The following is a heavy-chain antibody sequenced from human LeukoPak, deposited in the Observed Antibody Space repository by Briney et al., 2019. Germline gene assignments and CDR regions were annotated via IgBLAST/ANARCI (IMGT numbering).Heavy chain of an antibody. J-gene: IGHJ4*02. D-gene: IGHD1-1*01. CDR3: TRATGTGARKFDY. V-gene: IGHV3-49*04. Sequence: GGSLRLSCTASGFTFGAYAMSWVRQAPGKGLEWVGFIRSKAYGGTTEYAASVKGRFTISRDDSKSIAYLQMNSLKTEDTAVYYCTRATGTGARKFDYWGQGTLVTVSS. CDR1: GFTFGAYA. CDR2: IRSKAYGGTT.